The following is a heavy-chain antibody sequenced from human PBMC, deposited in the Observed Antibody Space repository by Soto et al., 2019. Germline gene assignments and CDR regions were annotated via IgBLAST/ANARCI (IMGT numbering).Heavy chain of an antibody. CDR2: MWYDGSNK. J-gene: IGHJ4*02. Sequence: QVQLVESGGGVVQPGRSLRLSCAASGFTFSSYDMHWVRQAPGKGLEWVAVMWYDGSNKYYADSVKGRFTISRDNSKNTLYLQMNSLRAEDTAVYYCARETDSSSWYLSMHYWGQGTLVTVSS. V-gene: IGHV3-33*01. CDR3: ARETDSSSWYLSMHY. CDR1: GFTFSSYD. D-gene: IGHD6-13*01.